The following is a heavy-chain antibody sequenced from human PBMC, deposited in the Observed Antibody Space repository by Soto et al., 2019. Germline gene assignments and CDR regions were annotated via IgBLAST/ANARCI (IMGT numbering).Heavy chain of an antibody. CDR2: ISYDGSNK. V-gene: IGHV3-30-3*01. D-gene: IGHD5-18*01. J-gene: IGHJ6*02. Sequence: GGSLRLSCAASGFTFSSYAMHWVRQAPGKGLEWVAVISYDGSNKYYADSVKGRFTISRDNSKNTLYLQMNSLRAEDTAVYYCAQSVGYSYGYYYCGMDVWGQGTTVTVSS. CDR3: AQSVGYSYGYYYCGMDV. CDR1: GFTFSSYA.